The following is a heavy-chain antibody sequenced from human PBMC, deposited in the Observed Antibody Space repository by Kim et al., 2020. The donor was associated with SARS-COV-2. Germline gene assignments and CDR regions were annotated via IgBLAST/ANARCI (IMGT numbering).Heavy chain of an antibody. V-gene: IGHV1-3*01. CDR3: ASVKPPSSSSWYEDYYYYGMDV. CDR1: GYTFTSYA. Sequence: ASVKVSCKASGYTFTSYAMHWVRQAPGQRLEWMGWINAGNGNTKYSQKFQGRVTITRDTSASTAYMELSSLRSEDTAVYYCASVKPPSSSSWYEDYYYYGMDVWGQGTTVTVSS. D-gene: IGHD6-13*01. J-gene: IGHJ6*02. CDR2: INAGNGNT.